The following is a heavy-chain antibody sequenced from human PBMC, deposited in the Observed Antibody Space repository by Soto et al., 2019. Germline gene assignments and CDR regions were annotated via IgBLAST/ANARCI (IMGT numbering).Heavy chain of an antibody. J-gene: IGHJ6*02. CDR3: ARRIDYDFWSGYNYYYYYGMDV. CDR2: INHSGST. D-gene: IGHD3-3*01. CDR1: GGSFSGYY. V-gene: IGHV4-34*01. Sequence: LSLSCAVYGGSFSGYYWSWIRQPPGKGLEWIGEINHSGSTNYNPSLKSRVTISVDTSKNQFSLKLSSVTAADTAVYYCARRIDYDFWSGYNYYYYYGMDVWGQGTTVTVSS.